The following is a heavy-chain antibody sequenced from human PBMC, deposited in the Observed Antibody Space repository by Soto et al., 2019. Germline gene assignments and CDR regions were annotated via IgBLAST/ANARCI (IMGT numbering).Heavy chain of an antibody. D-gene: IGHD3-3*01. V-gene: IGHV3-30*18. J-gene: IGHJ4*02. CDR3: AKLSSYDFWSGYLDY. CDR1: GFTFSSYG. CDR2: ISYDGSNK. Sequence: QVQLVESGGGVVQPGRSLRLSCAASGFTFSSYGMHWVRQAPGKGLEWVAVISYDGSNKYYADSVKGRFTISRDNSMNTLYLQMNSLRAEDTAVYYCAKLSSYDFWSGYLDYWGQGTLVTVSS.